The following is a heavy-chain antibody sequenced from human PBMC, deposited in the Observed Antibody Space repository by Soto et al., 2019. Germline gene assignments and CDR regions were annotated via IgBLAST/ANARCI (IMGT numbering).Heavy chain of an antibody. CDR3: ARDGYSSSWYQDY. CDR1: GHTSTSYG. D-gene: IGHD6-13*01. J-gene: IGHJ4*02. V-gene: IGHV1-18*04. Sequence: ASVQVSCKASGHTSTSYGIICVRRAPGQGLEWMGWISAYNGNTNYAQKLQGRVTMTTDTSTSTAYMELRSLRSDDTAVYYCARDGYSSSWYQDYWGQATLVTVSS. CDR2: ISAYNGNT.